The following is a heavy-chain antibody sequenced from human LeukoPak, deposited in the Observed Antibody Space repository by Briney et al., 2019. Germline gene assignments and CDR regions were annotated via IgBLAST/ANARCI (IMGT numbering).Heavy chain of an antibody. CDR2: IKQDGSEK. V-gene: IGHV3-7*01. CDR1: GFTFSSYW. Sequence: GGSLRLSCAASGFTFSSYWMSWVRQAPGKGLEGVANIKQDGSEKYSVDSVKGRFTISRDNAKNSLYMQMSSLRAEDTAVYYCARVMSASVWRSYGSYYYYYYMDIWGKGTTVTVSS. CDR3: ARVMSASVWRSYGSYYYYYYMDI. J-gene: IGHJ6*03. D-gene: IGHD3-16*01.